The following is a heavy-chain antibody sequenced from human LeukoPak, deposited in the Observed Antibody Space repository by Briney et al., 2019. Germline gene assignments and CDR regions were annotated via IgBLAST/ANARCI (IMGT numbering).Heavy chain of an antibody. V-gene: IGHV4-31*03. CDR2: IYNSGTT. CDR1: GGSISSGGYY. Sequence: PSETLSLTCTVSGGSISSGGYYWSWVRQHPGRGLEWSGSIYNSGTTYYNPSLKSRVSISVDTSKNQFSLELTSVTAADTAVYYCARGYGRMSLVRGVPNWFDFWGQGTLVTVSS. CDR3: ARGYGRMSLVRGVPNWFDF. D-gene: IGHD3-10*01. J-gene: IGHJ5*01.